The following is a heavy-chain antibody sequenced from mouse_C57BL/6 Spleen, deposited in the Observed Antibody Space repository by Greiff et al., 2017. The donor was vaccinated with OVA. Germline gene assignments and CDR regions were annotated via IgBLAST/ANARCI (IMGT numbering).Heavy chain of an antibody. V-gene: IGHV1-55*01. J-gene: IGHJ4*01. D-gene: IGHD4-1*01. Sequence: QVQLQQPGAELVKPGASVKMSCKASGYTFTSYWITWVKQRPGQGLEWIGDIYPGSGRTKYNEKFKSKATLTVDTSSSTAYMQLSSLTSEDSAVYYCSRKRNCAYYYAMDYWGQGTSVTVSS. CDR1: GYTFTSYW. CDR3: SRKRNCAYYYAMDY. CDR2: IYPGSGRT.